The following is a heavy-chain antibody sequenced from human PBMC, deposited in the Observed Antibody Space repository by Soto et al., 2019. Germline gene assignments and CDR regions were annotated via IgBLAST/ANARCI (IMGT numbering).Heavy chain of an antibody. J-gene: IGHJ6*02. CDR2: ISAYNGNT. CDR1: GYTFTSYG. V-gene: IGHV1-18*01. Sequence: EASVKVSCKASGYTFTSYGISWVRQAPGQGLEWMGWISAYNGNTNYAQKLQGRVTMTTDTSTSTAYMELRSLRSDDTAVYYCAREQYYDILTGYHYYYYYGMDVWGQGTTVTVSS. CDR3: AREQYYDILTGYHYYYYYGMDV. D-gene: IGHD3-9*01.